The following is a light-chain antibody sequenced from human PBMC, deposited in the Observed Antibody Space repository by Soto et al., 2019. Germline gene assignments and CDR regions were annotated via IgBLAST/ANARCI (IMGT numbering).Light chain of an antibody. CDR1: SSNIGAGYD. V-gene: IGLV1-40*01. CDR2: GNI. Sequence: QSVLTQPPSVSGAPGQRVTISCTGSSSNIGAGYDVHWYQQVPGTAPKLLIYGNINRSSGVPDRFSASKSGTSASLAITWLQSEDEADYYCQSYDSSLSVVFGGGTKVTVL. J-gene: IGLJ2*01. CDR3: QSYDSSLSVV.